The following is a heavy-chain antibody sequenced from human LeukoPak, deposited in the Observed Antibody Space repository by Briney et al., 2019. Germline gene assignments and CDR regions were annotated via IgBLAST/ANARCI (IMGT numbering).Heavy chain of an antibody. V-gene: IGHV3-66*01. J-gene: IGHJ4*02. CDR1: GFTFGDYA. CDR2: IYSGGST. CDR3: ARDGPSGILTGSEYYFDY. D-gene: IGHD3-9*01. Sequence: PGGSLRLSCTASGFTFGDYAMSWFRQAPGKGLEWVSVIYSGGSTYYADSVKGRFTISRDNSKNTLYLQMNSLRAEDTAVYYCARDGPSGILTGSEYYFDYWGQGTLVTVSS.